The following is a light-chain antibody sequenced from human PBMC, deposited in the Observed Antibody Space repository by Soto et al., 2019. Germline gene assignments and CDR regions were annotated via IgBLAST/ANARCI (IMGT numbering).Light chain of an antibody. Sequence: EIVLTQSPATLSVSPGERVTLSCRASQSISTNLAWYQQKPRQAPRLLIYDASSRPTGMPARFSGSGSGTEFTLTISSLQSEDFAVYYCQQYKNWLRTFGQGTKVEI. J-gene: IGKJ1*01. CDR1: QSISTN. V-gene: IGKV3-15*01. CDR3: QQYKNWLRT. CDR2: DAS.